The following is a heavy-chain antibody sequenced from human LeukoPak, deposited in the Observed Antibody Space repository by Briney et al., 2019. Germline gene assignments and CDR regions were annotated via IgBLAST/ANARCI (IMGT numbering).Heavy chain of an antibody. CDR1: GYTFTSYD. CDR3: ARRPPYSSGWYFGY. D-gene: IGHD6-19*01. J-gene: IGHJ4*02. Sequence: ASVKVSCKASGYTFTSYDINWVRQATGQGLEWMGWMNPNSGNTGYAQKFQGSVTMTRNTSISTAYMELSSLRSEDTAVYYCARRPPYSSGWYFGYWGQGTLATVSS. V-gene: IGHV1-8*01. CDR2: MNPNSGNT.